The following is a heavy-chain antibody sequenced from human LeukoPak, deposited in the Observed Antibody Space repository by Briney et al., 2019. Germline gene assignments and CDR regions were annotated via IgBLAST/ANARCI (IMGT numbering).Heavy chain of an antibody. Sequence: PSQTLSLTCAVSGGSISSGGYSWSWIRQPPGKGLEWIGYIYHSGSTYYNPSLKSRVTISVDRSKNQFSLKLSSVTAADTAVYYCARGKYYGSGSYSDYWGQGTLVTVSS. D-gene: IGHD3-10*01. CDR2: IYHSGST. V-gene: IGHV4-30-2*01. CDR1: GGSISSGGYS. J-gene: IGHJ4*02. CDR3: ARGKYYGSGSYSDY.